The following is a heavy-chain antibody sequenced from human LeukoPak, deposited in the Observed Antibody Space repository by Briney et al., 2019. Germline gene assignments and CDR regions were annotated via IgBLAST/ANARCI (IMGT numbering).Heavy chain of an antibody. CDR2: INPNGGGT. CDR1: GYTFTDYF. CDR3: ARDKYRPGYYGTDV. Sequence: ASVKVSCKASGYTFTDYFVHWARQAPGQGLEWMGRINPNGGGTHYSQKFDGRVTMTRDTSISTAYMELSRLRSDDTAVYYCARDKYRPGYYGTDVWGQGTTVTVSS. D-gene: IGHD5-12*01. V-gene: IGHV1-2*06. J-gene: IGHJ6*02.